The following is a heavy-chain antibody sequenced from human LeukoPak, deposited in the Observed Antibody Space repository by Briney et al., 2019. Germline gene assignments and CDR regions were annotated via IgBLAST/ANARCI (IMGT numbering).Heavy chain of an antibody. V-gene: IGHV3-74*01. J-gene: IGHJ4*02. CDR1: GFTFSSYW. D-gene: IGHD3-22*01. CDR3: ASLDSSGYYPDVDY. Sequence: GGSLRLSCAASGFTFSSYWMHWVRQAPGKGLVWVSRINSDGSSTSYADSVKGRFTISRDNAKNTLYLQTNSLRAEDTAVYYCASLDSSGYYPDVDYWGQGTLVTVSS. CDR2: INSDGSST.